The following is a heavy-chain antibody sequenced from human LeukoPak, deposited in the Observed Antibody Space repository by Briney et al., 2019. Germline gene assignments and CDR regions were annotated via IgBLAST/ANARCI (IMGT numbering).Heavy chain of an antibody. Sequence: PGGSLGLSCAASGFTVSSNYMSWVRQAPGKGLEWVSVIYSGGSTYYADSVKGRFTISRHNSENTLYLQMNSLRTEDTAVYYCAREEGPLDYWGQGTLVTVSS. V-gene: IGHV3-53*04. CDR1: GFTVSSNY. CDR2: IYSGGST. J-gene: IGHJ4*02. CDR3: AREEGPLDY.